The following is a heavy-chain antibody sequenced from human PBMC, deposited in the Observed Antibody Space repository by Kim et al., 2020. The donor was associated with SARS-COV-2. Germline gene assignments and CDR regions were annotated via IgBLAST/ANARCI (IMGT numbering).Heavy chain of an antibody. V-gene: IGHV3-21*01. CDR3: ARSGGYGSGSYYGYYFDY. J-gene: IGHJ4*02. D-gene: IGHD3-10*01. CDR1: GFTFSSYS. Sequence: GGSLRLSCAASGFTFSSYSMNWVRQAPGKGLEWVSSISSSSSNIYYADSVKGRFTISRDNAKNSLYLQMNSLRAEDTAVYYCARSGGYGSGSYYGYYFDYWGQGTLVTVSS. CDR2: ISSSSSNI.